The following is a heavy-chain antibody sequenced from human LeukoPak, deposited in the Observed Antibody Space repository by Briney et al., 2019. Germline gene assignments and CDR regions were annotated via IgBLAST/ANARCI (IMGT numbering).Heavy chain of an antibody. CDR1: GGSISNYY. J-gene: IGHJ4*02. Sequence: SETLSLTCTVSGGSISNYYWLWIRQPPGKGLEWIGYINYSGSTTYNPSLKSRVTISVDTSKNQFSLKLSSVTAADTAVYYCARLFGSLTVADYWGQGTLVTVSS. CDR2: INYSGST. D-gene: IGHD1-14*01. CDR3: ARLFGSLTVADY. V-gene: IGHV4-59*08.